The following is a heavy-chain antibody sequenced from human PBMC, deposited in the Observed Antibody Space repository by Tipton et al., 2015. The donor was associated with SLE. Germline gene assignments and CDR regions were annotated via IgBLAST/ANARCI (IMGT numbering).Heavy chain of an antibody. J-gene: IGHJ4*02. CDR1: GVTVSNNY. CDR2: IYSGGTT. V-gene: IGHV3-66*02. D-gene: IGHD4-17*01. CDR3: ARNVPVTTYGY. Sequence: SGVTVSNNYMSWVRQAPGKGPEWVSIIYSGGTTHYADSVKGRFTISRDNSKNTVYLQMNSLRAEDTAVYYCARNVPVTTYGYWDQGTLVTVSS.